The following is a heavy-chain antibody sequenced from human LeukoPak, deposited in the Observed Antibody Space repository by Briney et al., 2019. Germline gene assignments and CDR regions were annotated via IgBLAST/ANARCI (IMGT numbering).Heavy chain of an antibody. Sequence: GGSLRLSCAASGFTFSSYEMNWVRQAPGKGLEWVSYISSSGSTIYYADSVKGRFTISRDNAKNSLYLQMNSLRAEDTAVYYCARTSDSNYYYYGMDVWGQGTTVTVSS. V-gene: IGHV3-48*03. CDR3: ARTSDSNYYYYGMDV. J-gene: IGHJ6*02. D-gene: IGHD2-15*01. CDR2: ISSSGSTI. CDR1: GFTFSSYE.